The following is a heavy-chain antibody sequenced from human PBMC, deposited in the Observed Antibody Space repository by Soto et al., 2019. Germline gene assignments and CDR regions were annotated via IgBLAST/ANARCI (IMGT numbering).Heavy chain of an antibody. CDR2: IIAFFGTA. CDR1: CCTFSSYA. D-gene: IGHD3-22*01. CDR3: ARGDYETNDYYPGIDF. J-gene: IGHJ4*02. V-gene: IGHV1-69*01. Sequence: SVKVSCKASCCTFSSYAISWVRQPPGQGLEWIGWIIAFFGTANYAQKFEGRVTITADESTSTAYMELMSLTSEDAAVYYCARGDYETNDYYPGIDFWGQGTMVTVA.